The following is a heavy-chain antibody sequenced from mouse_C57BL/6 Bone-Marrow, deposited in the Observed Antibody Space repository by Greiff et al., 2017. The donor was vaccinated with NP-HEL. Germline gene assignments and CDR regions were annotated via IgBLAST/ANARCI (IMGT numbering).Heavy chain of an antibody. CDR3: ARWGDYYAMDY. CDR2: ISSGGSYT. J-gene: IGHJ4*01. V-gene: IGHV5-6*02. CDR1: GFTFSSYG. Sequence: EVMLVESGGDLVKPGGSLKLSCAASGFTFSSYGMSWVRQTPDKRLEWVGTISSGGSYTYYPDSVKGRFTISRDNAKNTLYLQMSSLKSEDTAMYYCARWGDYYAMDYWGQGTSVTVSS.